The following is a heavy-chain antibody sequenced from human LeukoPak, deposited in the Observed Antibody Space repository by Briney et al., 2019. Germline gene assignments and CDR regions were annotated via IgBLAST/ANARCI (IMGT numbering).Heavy chain of an antibody. CDR1: GFTFSTYW. CDR3: VRAFADS. D-gene: IGHD2/OR15-2a*01. J-gene: IGHJ5*01. CDR2: IGRDGSDK. V-gene: IGHV3-7*01. Sequence: PGGSLRLSCAASGFTFSTYWTSWVRQVPGRGLEWVANIGRDGSDKYYLDSVKGRFIIFRDNAKNSLYLQMTSLRVEDTAVYYCVRAFADSWGQGTLVTVSS.